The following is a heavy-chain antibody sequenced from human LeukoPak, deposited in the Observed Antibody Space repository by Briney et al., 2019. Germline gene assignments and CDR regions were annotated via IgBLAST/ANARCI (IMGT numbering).Heavy chain of an antibody. D-gene: IGHD6-13*01. Sequence: GGSLRLSCAASGFTVSSNYMSWVRQAPGKGLEWVSVIYSGGSTYYAHSVKGRFTISRDSSKNTLYLQMNSLRAEDTAVYYCARDAAGLFDYWGQGTLVTVSS. J-gene: IGHJ4*02. V-gene: IGHV3-66*01. CDR1: GFTVSSNY. CDR3: ARDAAGLFDY. CDR2: IYSGGST.